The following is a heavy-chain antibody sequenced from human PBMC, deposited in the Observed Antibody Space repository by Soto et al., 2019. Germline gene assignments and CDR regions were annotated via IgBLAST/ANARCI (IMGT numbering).Heavy chain of an antibody. J-gene: IGHJ4*02. CDR1: GYTFTSYY. Sequence: ASVKVSCKASGYTFTSYYMHWVRQAPGQGLEWMGIINPSGGSTSYAQKFQGRVTMTRDTSTSTVYMELSSLRSEDTAVYYCARDAARIYYSSSSHFDDWGQGTLVTVSS. V-gene: IGHV1-46*01. CDR2: INPSGGST. CDR3: ARDAARIYYSSSSHFDD. D-gene: IGHD6-6*01.